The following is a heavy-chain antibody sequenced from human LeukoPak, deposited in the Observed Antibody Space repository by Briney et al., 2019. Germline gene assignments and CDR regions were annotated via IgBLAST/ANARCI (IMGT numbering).Heavy chain of an antibody. J-gene: IGHJ6*02. CDR3: ARDRRETGCYGMDV. CDR1: GGSISSYY. CDR2: IYYSGIT. V-gene: IGHV4-59*01. D-gene: IGHD1-1*01. Sequence: SETLSLTCTVSGGSISSYYWSWIRQPPGKRLEWIGYIYYSGITNYNPSGGSPDYNPSLKSRVTISVDTSKNQFSLKLSSVTAADTAVYYCARDRRETGCYGMDVWGQGTAVTVFS.